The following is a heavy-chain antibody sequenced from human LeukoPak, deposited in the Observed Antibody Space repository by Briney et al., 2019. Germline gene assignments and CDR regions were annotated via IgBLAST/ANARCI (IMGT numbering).Heavy chain of an antibody. Sequence: GGSLRLSCAASGFTFSSYGMHWVRQAPGKGLEWVAVISYDGSNKYYADSVKGRFTISRDNAKNSLYLQMNSLRAEDTAVYYCARRKYSSGWDYWGQGTLVTVSS. J-gene: IGHJ4*02. V-gene: IGHV3-30*03. D-gene: IGHD6-19*01. CDR3: ARRKYSSGWDY. CDR1: GFTFSSYG. CDR2: ISYDGSNK.